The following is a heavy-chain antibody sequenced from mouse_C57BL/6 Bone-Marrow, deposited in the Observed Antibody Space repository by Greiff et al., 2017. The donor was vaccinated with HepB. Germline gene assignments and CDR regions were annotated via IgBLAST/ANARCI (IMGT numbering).Heavy chain of an antibody. V-gene: IGHV1-69*01. Sequence: QVQLQQPGAELVMPGASVKLSCKASGYTFTSYWMHWVKQRPGQGLEWIGEIDPSDSYTNYNQKFKGKSTLTVDKSSSTAYMQLSSLTSEDAAVYYCASEITTGPYFDVWGTETTVTVSS. D-gene: IGHD1-1*01. CDR3: ASEITTGPYFDV. J-gene: IGHJ1*03. CDR2: IDPSDSYT. CDR1: GYTFTSYW.